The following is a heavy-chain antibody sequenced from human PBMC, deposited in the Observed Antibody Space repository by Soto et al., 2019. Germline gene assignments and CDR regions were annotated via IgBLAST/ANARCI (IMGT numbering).Heavy chain of an antibody. CDR3: ARGRVTMVRGVLWFDP. V-gene: IGHV4-34*01. CDR1: GGSFSGYY. D-gene: IGHD3-10*01. J-gene: IGHJ5*02. CDR2: INHSGST. Sequence: QVQLQQWGAGLLKPSETLSLTCAVYGGSFSGYYWSWIRQPPGKGLEWIGEINHSGSTNYNPSLKGRVTISVDTSKYQFSLELSSVTAADTAVYYCARGRVTMVRGVLWFDPWGQGTLVTVSS.